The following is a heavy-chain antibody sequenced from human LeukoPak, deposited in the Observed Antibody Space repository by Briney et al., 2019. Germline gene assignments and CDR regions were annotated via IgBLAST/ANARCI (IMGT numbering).Heavy chain of an antibody. V-gene: IGHV4-34*01. Sequence: SETLSLTCAVYGGSFSGYYWSWIRQPPGKGLEWIGEINHSGSTNYNPSLKSRVTISVDTSKNQFSLKLSSVTAADTAVYYCASTVVISDTEYFQHWGQGTLVTVSS. J-gene: IGHJ1*01. CDR2: INHSGST. CDR3: ASTVVISDTEYFQH. CDR1: GGSFSGYY. D-gene: IGHD4-23*01.